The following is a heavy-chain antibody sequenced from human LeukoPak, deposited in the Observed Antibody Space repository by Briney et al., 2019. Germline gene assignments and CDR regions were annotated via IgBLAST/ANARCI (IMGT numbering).Heavy chain of an antibody. CDR2: INHSGRT. J-gene: IGHJ4*02. CDR1: GGSFSGYY. D-gene: IGHD3-22*01. Sequence: PSETLSLTCAVYGGSFSGYYWSWIRQPPGKGLEWIGEINHSGRTNYNPSLKSRVTISVDTSKNQFSLKLSSVTAADTAVYYCARGSRPTMIVVVTRPFDYWGQGTLVTVSS. V-gene: IGHV4-34*01. CDR3: ARGSRPTMIVVVTRPFDY.